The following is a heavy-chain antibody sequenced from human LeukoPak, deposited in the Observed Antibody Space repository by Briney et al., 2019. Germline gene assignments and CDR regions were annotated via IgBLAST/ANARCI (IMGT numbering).Heavy chain of an antibody. J-gene: IGHJ6*02. V-gene: IGHV3-23*01. CDR1: GFTFSSYA. CDR3: AKVHYYDSSGYHDAYYYYGMDV. Sequence: GGSLRLSCAASGFTFSSYAMSWVRQAPGKGLEWVSAISGSGGSTYYADSVKGRFTISRDNSKNTLYLQMNSLRAEDTVVYYCAKVHYYDSSGYHDAYYYYGMDVWGQGTTVTVSS. CDR2: ISGSGGST. D-gene: IGHD3-22*01.